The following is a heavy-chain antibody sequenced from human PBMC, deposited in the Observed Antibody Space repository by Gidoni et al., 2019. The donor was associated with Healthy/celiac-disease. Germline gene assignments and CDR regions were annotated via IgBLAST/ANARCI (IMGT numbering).Heavy chain of an antibody. Sequence: QVQLVQSGAEVKKPGASVKVSCKVSGYTLTELSMHWVRQAPGKGLEWMGGFDPEDGETIYAQKFQGRVTMTEDTSTDTVYMELSSLRSEDTAVYYCARGEYYDILTGYSTDAFDIWGQGTMVTVSS. D-gene: IGHD3-9*01. CDR2: FDPEDGET. CDR1: GYTLTELS. J-gene: IGHJ3*02. V-gene: IGHV1-24*01. CDR3: ARGEYYDILTGYSTDAFDI.